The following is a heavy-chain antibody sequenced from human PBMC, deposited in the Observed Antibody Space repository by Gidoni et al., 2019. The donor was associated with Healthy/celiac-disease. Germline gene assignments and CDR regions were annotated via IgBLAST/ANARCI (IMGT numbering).Heavy chain of an antibody. J-gene: IGHJ5*02. CDR3: ARRRQQLVSLDP. D-gene: IGHD6-13*01. CDR2: INPNSGGT. V-gene: IGHV1-2*02. CDR1: GYTFTGYH. Sequence: QVQLGQSGAEVKKPGSLVKVSCQASGYTFTGYHMHWVRQAPGQGLEWMGWINPNSGGTNYAQKFQGRVTMTRDTSISTAYMELSRLRSDDTAVYYCARRRQQLVSLDPWGQGTLVTVSS.